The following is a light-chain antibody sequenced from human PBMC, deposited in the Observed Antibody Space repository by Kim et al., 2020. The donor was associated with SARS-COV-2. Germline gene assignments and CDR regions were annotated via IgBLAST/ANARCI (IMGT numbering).Light chain of an antibody. CDR3: QQYGISPST. J-gene: IGKJ4*01. CDR1: QSVRSNY. Sequence: SPGERATLSCRASQSVRSNYLAWYHQKPGQAPRLLIYDTSIRATGIPDRFSGSGSGTDFTLTISRLEPEDFALYYCQQYGISPSTFGGGTKVDIK. CDR2: DTS. V-gene: IGKV3-20*01.